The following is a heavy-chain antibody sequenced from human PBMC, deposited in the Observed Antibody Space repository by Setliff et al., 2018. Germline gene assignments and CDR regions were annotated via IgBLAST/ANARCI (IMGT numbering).Heavy chain of an antibody. V-gene: IGHV1-18*04. CDR1: GYPFTSYG. D-gene: IGHD3-16*01. CDR2: IVTYNDDT. J-gene: IGHJ4*02. CDR3: AKQGDLAFDY. Sequence: ASVKVSCKASGYPFTSYGVNWVRQAPGQGLEWMGRIVTYNDDTYYPRKFQGRVTMTTDTSTSTAYMELRSLTSDDTAVYYCAKQGDLAFDYWGQGTQVTVPQ.